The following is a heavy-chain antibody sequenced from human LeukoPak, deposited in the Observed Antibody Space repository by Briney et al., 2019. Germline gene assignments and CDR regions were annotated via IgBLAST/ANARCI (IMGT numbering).Heavy chain of an antibody. CDR1: GFTFSNYA. J-gene: IGHJ3*02. CDR3: AEAGYSGYDAFDI. V-gene: IGHV3-23*01. D-gene: IGHD2-2*03. Sequence: GGSLRLSCAASGFTFSNYAVSWVRQAPGKGLEWVSTICGSDGSTYYADSVRGRFTISRDNSKSTLYLQMNSQRAEDTAVYYCAEAGYSGYDAFDIWGQGTMVTVSS. CDR2: ICGSDGST.